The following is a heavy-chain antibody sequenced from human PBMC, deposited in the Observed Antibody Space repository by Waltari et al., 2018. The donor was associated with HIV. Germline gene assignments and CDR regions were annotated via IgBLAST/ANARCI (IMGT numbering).Heavy chain of an antibody. CDR3: ARDFRLRYFDWSP. V-gene: IGHV3-21*01. CDR2: ISSSSSYI. CDR1: GFTFSSYS. Sequence: EVQLVESGGGLVKPGGSLRLSCAASGFTFSSYSMNWVRQAPGKGLEWVSSISSSSSYIYYADSVKGRFTISRDNAKNSLYLQMNSLRAEDTAVYYCARDFRLRYFDWSPWGQGTLVTVSS. D-gene: IGHD3-9*01. J-gene: IGHJ5*02.